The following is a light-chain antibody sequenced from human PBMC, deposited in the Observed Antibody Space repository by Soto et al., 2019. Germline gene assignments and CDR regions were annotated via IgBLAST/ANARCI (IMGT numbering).Light chain of an antibody. CDR1: QSVTTR. Sequence: IVLTESPGTLSFSPVEGFTLSCRASQSVTTRLAWYQHKPGQAPRLLMSGASSRASGVPVRFSGSGSGTDFTLTISRLEPEDFALYYCQQYGGSPITFGLGTRLEIK. J-gene: IGKJ5*01. CDR3: QQYGGSPIT. V-gene: IGKV3-20*01. CDR2: GAS.